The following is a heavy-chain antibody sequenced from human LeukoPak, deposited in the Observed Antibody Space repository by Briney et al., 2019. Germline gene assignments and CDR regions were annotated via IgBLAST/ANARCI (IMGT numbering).Heavy chain of an antibody. CDR3: ARGISKRYCSSTSCYLDY. V-gene: IGHV4-39*01. CDR2: IYYSGNT. Sequence: SETLSLTCTVSGGSISGSDYYWTWIRQPPGKGLEWIASIYYSGNTLYNPSLKSRVAMSVDTSKNQFSLKLSSVTATDTAVYYCARGISKRYCSSTSCYLDYWGQGTLVTVSS. J-gene: IGHJ4*02. D-gene: IGHD2-2*01. CDR1: GGSISGSDYY.